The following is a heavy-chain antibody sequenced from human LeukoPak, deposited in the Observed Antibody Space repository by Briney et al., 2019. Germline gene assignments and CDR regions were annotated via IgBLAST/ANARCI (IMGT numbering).Heavy chain of an antibody. Sequence: ASVKVSCKASGYAFTSYYMHWVRQPPGQGLEWMGIINPSGGSTSYAQKFQGRVTMTRGMSTSTVYMELSSLRSEDTAVYYCARGTYYYDSSGYSFDYWGQGTLVTVSS. D-gene: IGHD3-22*01. J-gene: IGHJ4*02. V-gene: IGHV1-46*01. CDR3: ARGTYYYDSSGYSFDY. CDR2: INPSGGST. CDR1: GYAFTSYY.